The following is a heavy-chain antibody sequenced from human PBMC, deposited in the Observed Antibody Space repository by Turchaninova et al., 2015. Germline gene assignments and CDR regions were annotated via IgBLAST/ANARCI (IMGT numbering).Heavy chain of an antibody. Sequence: QVQLQQSGPGLVKPSQTLSLTCAISGDSVSSSSAAWNWIRQSPSKGLDWLGRTYYGSRWFDCYSLFSMSRITITAYTSGNQFSLRLNSVTPEDTAVYYCARGGTYFKGFEFWGQGALVTVSS. V-gene: IGHV6-1*01. CDR2: TYYGSRWFD. CDR1: GDSVSSSSAA. D-gene: IGHD1-26*01. J-gene: IGHJ4*02. CDR3: ARGGTYFKGFEF.